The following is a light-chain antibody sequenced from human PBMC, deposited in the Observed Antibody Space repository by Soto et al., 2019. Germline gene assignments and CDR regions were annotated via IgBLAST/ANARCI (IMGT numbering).Light chain of an antibody. CDR2: GAS. J-gene: IGKJ1*01. CDR3: QQYDSTPWT. Sequence: EIVLTQSPGTLSLSPGERAALSCRASQRLSSTSLAWYQQKPGHGPRLLIYGASRRATGIPDRFSASESGTDFTITIISLEPEDFPVYFCQQYDSTPWTFGQGTRVESK. CDR1: QRLSSTS. V-gene: IGKV3-20*01.